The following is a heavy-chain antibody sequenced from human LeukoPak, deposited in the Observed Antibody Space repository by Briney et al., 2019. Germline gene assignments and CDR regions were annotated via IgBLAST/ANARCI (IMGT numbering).Heavy chain of an antibody. J-gene: IGHJ4*02. V-gene: IGHV3-23*01. Sequence: PGGSLRLSCAAPGFTLSSYTRSWVRQAPGKGLEWVSAISGSGGSTYYAASVKGRFTISRDNSKNTLYLQMNSRRAEDTAVYLCATDRITRVRGPTIRYFDYWGQGNLVTVSS. D-gene: IGHD3-10*01. CDR1: GFTLSSYT. CDR3: ATDRITRVRGPTIRYFDY. CDR2: ISGSGGST.